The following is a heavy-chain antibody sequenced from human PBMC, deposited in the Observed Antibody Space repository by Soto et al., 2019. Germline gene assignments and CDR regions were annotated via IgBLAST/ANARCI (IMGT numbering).Heavy chain of an antibody. CDR2: IYWDDDK. CDR3: AYCGYYGSIWFPDY. V-gene: IGHV2-5*02. Sequence: QITLKESGPSLVKPTQTLTLTCTFSGFSLTTNGVGVGWIRKSPGEALEWLALIYWDDDKRSSPPLKSRLTITKDTAKIHVVLTMTNMDPVHSATYYCAYCGYYGSIWFPDYWGQGTLVTVSS. CDR1: GFSLTTNGVG. D-gene: IGHD3-10*01. J-gene: IGHJ4*02.